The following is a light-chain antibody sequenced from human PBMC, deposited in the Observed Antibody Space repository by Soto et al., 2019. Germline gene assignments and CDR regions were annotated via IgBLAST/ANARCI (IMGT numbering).Light chain of an antibody. Sequence: QSALTQPASVSGSPGQSITISCTGTSSDIGGFTFFSWYQQHPGKVPKLMIFAVNRRPSGVSDRFSGSKSGNTASLTISGLQAEDEGDYYCSSYTSSSTHVFGSGTKLTVL. CDR2: AVN. J-gene: IGLJ1*01. CDR1: SSDIGGFTF. V-gene: IGLV2-14*03. CDR3: SSYTSSSTHV.